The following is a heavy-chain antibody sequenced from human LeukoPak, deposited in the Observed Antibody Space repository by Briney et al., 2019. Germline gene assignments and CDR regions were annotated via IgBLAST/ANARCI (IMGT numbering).Heavy chain of an antibody. CDR2: INEDGSGK. V-gene: IGHV3-7*03. D-gene: IGHD4-17*01. J-gene: IGHJ4*02. CDR1: GFTFSRYW. CDR3: ARAVTSAEGY. Sequence: GGSLRLSCAASGFTFSRYWMTWVRQAPGKGLEWVASINEDGSGKHYVDSVKGRFTISRDNAQKSVYLEMNSLRAEDTAVYYCARAVTSAEGYWGQGTLVTVSS.